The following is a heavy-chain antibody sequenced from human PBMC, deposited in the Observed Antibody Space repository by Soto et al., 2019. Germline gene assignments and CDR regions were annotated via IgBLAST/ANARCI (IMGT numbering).Heavy chain of an antibody. CDR3: VRMASSGTLNWFDP. J-gene: IGHJ5*02. CDR2: MNPNSGNT. D-gene: IGHD1-1*01. Sequence: GXSVKVSCNASESPFMNYDSIWVRQSTGQGLEWMGWMNPNSGNTGYALKFQGRVSMTRNTSIYTVYLELSSLASDDTAVYYCVRMASSGTLNWFDPWGQGTLVTVSS. V-gene: IGHV1-8*01. CDR1: ESPFMNYD.